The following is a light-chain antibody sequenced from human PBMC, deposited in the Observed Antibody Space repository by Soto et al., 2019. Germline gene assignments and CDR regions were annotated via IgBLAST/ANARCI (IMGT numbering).Light chain of an antibody. CDR1: KTVRSSY. Sequence: ENVLTPSPGTLSLSPGERATLSCRARKTVRSSYLAWYQQRPGQTPRVLIYGASSRVPGIPDKFSGSGSGTDFTLTISRLEPEDFAVYYCQQYCSSPWTFGQGTKVEIK. V-gene: IGKV3-20*01. CDR3: QQYCSSPWT. J-gene: IGKJ1*01. CDR2: GAS.